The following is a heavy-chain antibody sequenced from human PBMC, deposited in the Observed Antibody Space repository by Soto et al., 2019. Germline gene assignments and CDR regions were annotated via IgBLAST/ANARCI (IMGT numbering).Heavy chain of an antibody. V-gene: IGHV1-46*01. D-gene: IGHD1-26*01. CDR1: GYTFTNYF. J-gene: IGHJ4*02. Sequence: QVQLVQSGAEVNKPGASVKVSCKTSGYTFTNYFIHWVRQAPGQGLEWMGIINPRADSTNYAQKFQGRVTVTRDTSTSTVYMELRSLRSEDTAVYCCAREYGGSRVFDYWGQGTLVTVSS. CDR3: AREYGGSRVFDY. CDR2: INPRADST.